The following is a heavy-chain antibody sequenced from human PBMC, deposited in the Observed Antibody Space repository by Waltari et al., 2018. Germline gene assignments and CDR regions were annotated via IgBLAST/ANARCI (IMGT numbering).Heavy chain of an antibody. Sequence: QLQLQESGPGLVKPSETLSLTCTVSGGSISSSSYYWGWIRQPPGKGLEWIGRIYYSGSTYYNPALKSRVTISVDTSKNQFSLKLSSVTAADTAVYYCARGRRIQLWLPAYYYGMDVWGQGTTVTVSS. V-gene: IGHV4-39*01. CDR1: GGSISSSSYY. CDR2: IYYSGST. CDR3: ARGRRIQLWLPAYYYGMDV. J-gene: IGHJ6*02. D-gene: IGHD5-18*01.